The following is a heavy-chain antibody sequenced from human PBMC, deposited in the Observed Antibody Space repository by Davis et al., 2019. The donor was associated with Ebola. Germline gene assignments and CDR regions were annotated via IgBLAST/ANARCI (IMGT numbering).Heavy chain of an antibody. CDR2: MNPNSGNT. CDR1: GYTFTNYD. Sequence: AASVQVSCKASGYTFTNYDVHWVRQGTGQGLEWIGWMNPNSGNTGYGQKFQGTVTMTRNTSISTAYMELSSLTSEDTAVYYCARGKKVARMGSWFDYWGQGTLVTVSS. D-gene: IGHD5-12*01. J-gene: IGHJ5*01. CDR3: ARGKKVARMGSWFDY. V-gene: IGHV1-8*01.